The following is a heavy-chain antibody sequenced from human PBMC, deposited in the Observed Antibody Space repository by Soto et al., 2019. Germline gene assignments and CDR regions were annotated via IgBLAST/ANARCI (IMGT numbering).Heavy chain of an antibody. Sequence: GGSLRLSCAASGFIFENFGMSWVRQAPGKGLEWISSISGSGFKKYYADSVKGRFTISRDNPKSTVYLELNNLSAEDTAVYHCAKNQGVELVPLATVDWFDPWGQGSVVTVSS. CDR3: AKNQGVELVPLATVDWFDP. J-gene: IGHJ5*02. V-gene: IGHV3-23*01. D-gene: IGHD1-26*01. CDR1: GFIFENFG. CDR2: ISGSGFKK.